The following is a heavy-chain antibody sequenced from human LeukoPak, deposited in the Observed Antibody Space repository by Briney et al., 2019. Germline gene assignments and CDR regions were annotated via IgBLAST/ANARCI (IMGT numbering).Heavy chain of an antibody. CDR1: GYSFNSYW. V-gene: IGHV5-51*01. CDR2: IYPGDSDT. J-gene: IGHJ3*02. D-gene: IGHD3-16*01. Sequence: GESLKISXKGSGYSFNSYWIGWVRQMPGKGLEWMGIIYPGDSDTIYSPSFQGQVTISADKSISTAYLQWSSLKASDTAMYYCARRGSEADFDAFDIWGQGTMVTVSS. CDR3: ARRGSEADFDAFDI.